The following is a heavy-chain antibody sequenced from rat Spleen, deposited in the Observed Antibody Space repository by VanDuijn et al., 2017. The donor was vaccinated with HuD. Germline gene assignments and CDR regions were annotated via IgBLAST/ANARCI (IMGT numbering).Heavy chain of an antibody. V-gene: IGHV5-19*01. CDR2: ISPTGGST. D-gene: IGHD1-11*01. CDR3: ARHDGKYGGYSDYFDY. Sequence: EVQLVESGGGLVQPGRSLKLSCAASGFTFSNYGMNWIRQAPTKGLEWVASISPTGGSTYYRDSLKGRFTISRDNAKSTLYLQMDSLRSEDTATYYCARHDGKYGGYSDYFDYWGQGVMVTVSS. J-gene: IGHJ2*01. CDR1: GFTFSNYG.